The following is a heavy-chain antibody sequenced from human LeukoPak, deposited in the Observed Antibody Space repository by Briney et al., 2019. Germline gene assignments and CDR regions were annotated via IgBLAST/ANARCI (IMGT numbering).Heavy chain of an antibody. CDR2: ISGSGSSV. Sequence: GGSLRLSCAASGFTFRSCEMNWVRQAPGKGLEWLSYISGSGSSVYYADSVKGRFTVSRDNAKNSLYLQMNSLRAEDTAVYYCARLDGGWNVYWGQGTLVTVSS. CDR3: ARLDGGWNVY. CDR1: GFTFRSCE. V-gene: IGHV3-48*03. D-gene: IGHD1-1*01. J-gene: IGHJ4*02.